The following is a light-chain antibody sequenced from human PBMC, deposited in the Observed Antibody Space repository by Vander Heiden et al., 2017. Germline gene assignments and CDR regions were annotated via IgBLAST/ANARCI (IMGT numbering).Light chain of an antibody. CDR1: SSNIGAGYD. V-gene: IGLV1-40*01. CDR2: GNS. Sequence: QSVLPQPPSASGAPGQRVTISCTGSSSNIGAGYDVHWYQQLPGTAPKLLIYGNSNRPSGVPDRFSGSKSGTSASLAITGLQAEDEADYYCQSYDSSLSGVVFGGGTKLTVL. CDR3: QSYDSSLSGVV. J-gene: IGLJ2*01.